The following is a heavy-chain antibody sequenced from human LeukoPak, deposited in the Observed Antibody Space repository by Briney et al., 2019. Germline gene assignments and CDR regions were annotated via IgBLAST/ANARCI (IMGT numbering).Heavy chain of an antibody. CDR2: INHSGST. Sequence: PSETLSLTCAVSGYSISSGYYWGWIRQPPGKGLEWIGEINHSGSTNYNPSLKSRVTISVDTSKNQFSLKLSSVTAADTAVYYCARGGLARDIVVVPAAMPYFDYWGQGTLVTVSS. CDR3: ARGGLARDIVVVPAAMPYFDY. D-gene: IGHD2-2*01. J-gene: IGHJ4*02. V-gene: IGHV4-38-2*01. CDR1: GYSISSGYY.